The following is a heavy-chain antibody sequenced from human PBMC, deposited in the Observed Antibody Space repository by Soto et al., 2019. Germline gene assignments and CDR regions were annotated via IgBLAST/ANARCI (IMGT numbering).Heavy chain of an antibody. CDR1: GYTFTSYG. J-gene: IGHJ6*02. D-gene: IGHD4-17*01. CDR3: ARDRSYYGGNPDYYYYGMDV. Sequence: QVQLVQSGAEVKKPGASVKVSCKASGYTFTSYGISWVRQAPGQGLEWMGWISAYNGNTNYAQKLQGRVTMTTDTSTSTAYMELRSLRSDDTAVYYCARDRSYYGGNPDYYYYGMDVWGQGTTVTVSS. CDR2: ISAYNGNT. V-gene: IGHV1-18*01.